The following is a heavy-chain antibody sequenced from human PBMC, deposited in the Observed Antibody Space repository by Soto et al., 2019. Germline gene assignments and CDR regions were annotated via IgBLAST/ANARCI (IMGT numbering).Heavy chain of an antibody. CDR2: ISDSDNAT. V-gene: IGHV3-23*01. CDR1: GFTLSSYA. Sequence: EVQLLESGGGLVQPGGSLRLSCAASGFTLSSYAMTWVRQAPGKGLEWVSVISDSDNATYYADSVKGRLTISRDNSKNTLYLPLNSLRAEDTAVYYCAKGVSSRAWSASDSWGQGTLVTVSA. D-gene: IGHD6-19*01. J-gene: IGHJ4*02. CDR3: AKGVSSRAWSASDS.